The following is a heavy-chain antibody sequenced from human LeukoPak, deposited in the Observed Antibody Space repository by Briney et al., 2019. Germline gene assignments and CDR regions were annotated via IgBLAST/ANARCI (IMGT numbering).Heavy chain of an antibody. V-gene: IGHV3-7*01. CDR2: IKQDGSEK. Sequence: GGSLRLSCAASGFTFSSYWMSWVRQAPGKGLEWVANIKQDGSEKYYVDSVKGRFTISRDNAKNSLYPQMSSLRADDTAVYYCARDGRGYCGGDCFLSWFDPWGQGTLVTVSS. D-gene: IGHD2-21*02. CDR3: ARDGRGYCGGDCFLSWFDP. J-gene: IGHJ5*02. CDR1: GFTFSSYW.